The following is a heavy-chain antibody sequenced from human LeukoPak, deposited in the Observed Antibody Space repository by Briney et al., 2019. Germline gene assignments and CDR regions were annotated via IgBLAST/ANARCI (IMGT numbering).Heavy chain of an antibody. J-gene: IGHJ2*01. CDR1: GFTFSSYA. V-gene: IGHV3-23*01. CDR2: ISGSGGST. Sequence: GGSLRLSCAASGFTFSSYAMSWVRQTPGKGLEWVSSISGSGGSTNYADSVTGRFTISRGNSNNTLYLQMNSLRADDTAVYYCAEDGLRFLEWYLGYFDLWGRGTLVTVSS. D-gene: IGHD3-3*01. CDR3: AEDGLRFLEWYLGYFDL.